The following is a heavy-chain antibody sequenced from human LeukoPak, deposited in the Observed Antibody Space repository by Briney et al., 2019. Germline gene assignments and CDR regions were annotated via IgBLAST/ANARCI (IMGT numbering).Heavy chain of an antibody. V-gene: IGHV3-30*19. J-gene: IGHJ6*02. Sequence: PGRSLRLSCAASGFTFSSYGMHWVRQAPGKGLEWVAVISYDGSNKYYADSVKGRFTISRDNSKNTLYLQMNSLRAEDTAVYYCARDAFFYCSGGSCYPNYYYYGMDVWGQGTTVTVSS. CDR2: ISYDGSNK. CDR1: GFTFSSYG. D-gene: IGHD2-15*01. CDR3: ARDAFFYCSGGSCYPNYYYYGMDV.